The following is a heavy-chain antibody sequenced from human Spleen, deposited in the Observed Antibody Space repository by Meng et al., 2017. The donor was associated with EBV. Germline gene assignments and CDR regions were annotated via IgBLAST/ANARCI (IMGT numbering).Heavy chain of an antibody. V-gene: IGHV3-15*01. J-gene: IGHJ4*02. Sequence: EVQLXXXXXGLVXPXXXFRLXCVASGVTFIYAWMSWVRQAPGKGLEWVGRIKSKTDGGTTDYAAPVKGRFTISRDESKNTVHLQMNSLTTEDTAVYYCIHLRNNQLLDWAQGTLVTVSS. CDR2: IKSKTDGGTT. CDR3: IHLRNNQLLD. D-gene: IGHD2-2*01. CDR1: GVTFIYAW.